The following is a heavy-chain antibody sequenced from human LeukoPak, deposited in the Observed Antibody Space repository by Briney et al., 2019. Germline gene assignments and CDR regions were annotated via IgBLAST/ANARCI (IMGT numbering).Heavy chain of an antibody. CDR3: ARDLGAVAGPIDY. CDR2: IYYSGST. CDR1: GGSISSYY. J-gene: IGHJ4*02. D-gene: IGHD6-19*01. Sequence: SETLSLTCTVSGGSISSYYWSWIRRPPGKGLEWIGYIYYSGSTNYNPSFKSRVTISVDTSKNQFSLKLSSVTAADTAVYYCARDLGAVAGPIDYWGQGTLVTVSS. V-gene: IGHV4-59*01.